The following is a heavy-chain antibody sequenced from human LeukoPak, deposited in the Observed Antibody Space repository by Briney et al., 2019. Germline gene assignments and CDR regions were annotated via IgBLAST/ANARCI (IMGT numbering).Heavy chain of an antibody. Sequence: SETLSLTCAVYGGSFSGYYWSWIRQPPGKGLEWIGEINHSGSTNYNPSLKSRVTISVDTSKNQFSLKLSSVTAADTAVYYCAGDDYGDYPRLGYWGQGTLVTVSS. D-gene: IGHD4-17*01. CDR1: GGSFSGYY. V-gene: IGHV4-34*01. CDR3: AGDDYGDYPRLGY. J-gene: IGHJ4*02. CDR2: INHSGST.